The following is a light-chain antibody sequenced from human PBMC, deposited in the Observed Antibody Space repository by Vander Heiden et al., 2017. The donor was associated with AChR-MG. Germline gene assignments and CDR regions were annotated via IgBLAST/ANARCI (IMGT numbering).Light chain of an antibody. CDR3: LLSNGGARV. CDR1: TGAGTSGHY. V-gene: IGLV7-46*01. CDR2: NTN. Sequence: QAVVTQESSLTVSPGGSVTLTCGSSTGAGTSGHYPHWLQQKPGQAPMTLIYNTNKTQSWTPARFSGSLLGAKAALTVSGAQAEDEAYYYCLLSNGGARVFGGGTKLTVL. J-gene: IGLJ3*02.